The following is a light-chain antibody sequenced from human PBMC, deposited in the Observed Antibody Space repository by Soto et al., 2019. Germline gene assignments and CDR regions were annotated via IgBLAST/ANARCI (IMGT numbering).Light chain of an antibody. CDR3: HQYNSWPRGT. CDR1: QSFNLN. CDR2: GAS. Sequence: EIMMTQAQGTLSVAPGVGATLSCPASQSFNLNLAWYQQKPGQPPRLLLYGASTRATGIPVRFRGSGSGTEFTLTISSLQSEDSAVYDCHQYNSWPRGTFGPGTKVEIK. J-gene: IGKJ3*01. V-gene: IGKV3-15*01.